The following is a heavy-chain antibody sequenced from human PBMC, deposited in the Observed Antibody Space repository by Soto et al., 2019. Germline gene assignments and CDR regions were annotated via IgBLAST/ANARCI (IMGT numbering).Heavy chain of an antibody. V-gene: IGHV3-48*01. D-gene: IGHD3-22*01. CDR2: SSYSGSTI. CDR1: GFTFSSYS. J-gene: IGHJ4*02. Sequence: EVQLVESGGGLVQPGGSLRLSCTTSGFTFSSYSMNWVRQAPGKGLEWVSYSSYSGSTIYYADSVRGRFTMSRDNAKNSLHLQMNSLRAEDTAVYYCTRDLARIIMIEGRVWGQGTLVTVSS. CDR3: TRDLARIIMIEGRV.